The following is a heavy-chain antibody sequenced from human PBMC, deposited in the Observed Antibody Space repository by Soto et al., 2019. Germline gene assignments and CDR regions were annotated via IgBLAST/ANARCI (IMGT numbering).Heavy chain of an antibody. Sequence: SETLSLTCAVYGGSFSGNYWSWVRQPPGKGLEWIGEFSDSGSTNYNPSLKSRVTISEDMSKSQFSLKLSSVTAADTAVYYCARGNFYYGMDVWGQGTTVTVSS. CDR3: ARGNFYYGMDV. CDR2: FSDSGST. J-gene: IGHJ6*02. V-gene: IGHV4-34*01. CDR1: GGSFSGNY.